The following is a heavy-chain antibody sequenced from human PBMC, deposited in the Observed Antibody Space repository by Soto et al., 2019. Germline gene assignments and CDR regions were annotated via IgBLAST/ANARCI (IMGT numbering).Heavy chain of an antibody. J-gene: IGHJ5*02. CDR3: VRRHVSATGIDWFDP. Sequence: ASVKVSCKASGYTFTSYGIHWVRQAPGQRLEWMGWINAANGDTKYSPKFQGRVTITRDTSASTAYMELSSLRSEDTAVYYCVRRHVSATGIDWFDPWGQGALVTVSS. CDR1: GYTFTSYG. CDR2: INAANGDT. D-gene: IGHD6-13*01. V-gene: IGHV1-3*01.